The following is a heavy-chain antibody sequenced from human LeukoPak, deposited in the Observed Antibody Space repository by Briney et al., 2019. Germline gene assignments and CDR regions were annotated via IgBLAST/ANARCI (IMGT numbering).Heavy chain of an antibody. D-gene: IGHD1-26*01. Sequence: GGSLRLSCAASGFTFSSYGMHWVRQAPGKGLEWVAVISYDGSNKYYADSVKGRFTISRDNSKSTLYLQMNSLRAEDTAVYYCAKVGGTYHYFDYWGQGTLVTVSS. CDR3: AKVGGTYHYFDY. CDR1: GFTFSSYG. V-gene: IGHV3-30*18. J-gene: IGHJ4*02. CDR2: ISYDGSNK.